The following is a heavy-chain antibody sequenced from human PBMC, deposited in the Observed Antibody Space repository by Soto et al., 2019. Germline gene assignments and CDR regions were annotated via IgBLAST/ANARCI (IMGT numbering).Heavy chain of an antibody. CDR3: ARRSSNYNWFDP. J-gene: IGHJ5*02. CDR1: RGSFSGYY. Sequence: SETLSLTCAVYRGSFSGYYWSCIRHPPGKGLEWIGEINHSGSTNYNPSLKSRVTISVDTSKNQFSLKLSSVTAADTAVYYCARRSSNYNWFDPWGQGTLVTVSS. CDR2: INHSGST. D-gene: IGHD7-27*01. V-gene: IGHV4-34*01.